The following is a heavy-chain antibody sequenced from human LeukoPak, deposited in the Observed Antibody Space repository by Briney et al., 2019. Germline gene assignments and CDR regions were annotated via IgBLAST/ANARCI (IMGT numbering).Heavy chain of an antibody. J-gene: IGHJ4*02. CDR3: ARHGSTDYFDY. D-gene: IGHD2-2*03. CDR2: IYHSGST. Sequence: KPSETLSLTCAVSGGSISSTTSYWGWIRQPPGKGLEWIGRIYHSGSTFCNPSLKSRVTISVDTSKNQFSLRLSSVTAADTAVYYCARHGSTDYFDYWGQGTLVTVSS. V-gene: IGHV4-39*01. CDR1: GGSISSTTSY.